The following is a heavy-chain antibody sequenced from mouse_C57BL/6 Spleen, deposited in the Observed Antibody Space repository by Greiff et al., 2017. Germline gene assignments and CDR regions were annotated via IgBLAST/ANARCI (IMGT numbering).Heavy chain of an antibody. CDR2: IYPGSGNN. CDR3: ARGATVVATDY. D-gene: IGHD1-1*01. Sequence: VQLQQSGPELVKPGASVKISCQASGYTFTDYYINWVKQRPGQGLEWIGWIYPGSGNNKYNENLKGKATLTVDTYSSTAYMQLSILTSEDSAVYFCARGATVVATDYWGQGTTLTVSS. V-gene: IGHV1-84*01. J-gene: IGHJ2*01. CDR1: GYTFTDYY.